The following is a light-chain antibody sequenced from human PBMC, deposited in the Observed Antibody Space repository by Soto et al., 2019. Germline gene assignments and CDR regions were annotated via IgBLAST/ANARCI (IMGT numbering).Light chain of an antibody. V-gene: IGKV1-5*01. CDR2: DAS. Sequence: DIQIHQSPSTLSATAGDRVTITCRASQSISSWLAWYQHKPGKAPKLLIYDASNLDSGVPSRFSGSGSGTEFSLTISNLQPDDCATYYCQQYENYWTFGQGTKVDIK. CDR1: QSISSW. CDR3: QQYENYWT. J-gene: IGKJ1*01.